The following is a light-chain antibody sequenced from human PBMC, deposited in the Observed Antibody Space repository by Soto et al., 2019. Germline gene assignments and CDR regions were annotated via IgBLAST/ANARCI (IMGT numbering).Light chain of an antibody. V-gene: IGKV3-15*01. Sequence: EVVVTQSPATLSVSPGERATLSCRASQSVSSNLAWYQQKPGQAPRLLIYDTSTRATGIPARFSGSGSGTEFTLTISSLQSEDFAVYYCQQYNNWPPLTFGGGTKVEIK. CDR1: QSVSSN. CDR3: QQYNNWPPLT. J-gene: IGKJ4*01. CDR2: DTS.